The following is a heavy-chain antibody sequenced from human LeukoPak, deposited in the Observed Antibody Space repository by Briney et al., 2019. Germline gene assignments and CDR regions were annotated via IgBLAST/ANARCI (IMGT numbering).Heavy chain of an antibody. V-gene: IGHV4-4*02. D-gene: IGHD6-19*01. CDR1: GGSISSSNW. CDR2: IYHSGST. J-gene: IGHJ5*02. Sequence: SETLSLTCAVSGGSISSSNWWSWVRQPPGKGLEWIGEIYHSGSTNYNPSLKSRVTISVDTSKNQFSLKLSSVTAADTAVYYCARGPYSSGWYRLNWFDPWGQGTLVTVSS. CDR3: ARGPYSSGWYRLNWFDP.